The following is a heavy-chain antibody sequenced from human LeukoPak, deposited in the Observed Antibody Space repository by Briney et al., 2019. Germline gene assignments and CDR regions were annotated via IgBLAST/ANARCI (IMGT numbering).Heavy chain of an antibody. J-gene: IGHJ6*02. CDR2: ISGSGGST. D-gene: IGHD4-11*01. CDR1: GFTFSSYA. CDR3: ARVALSVLQYGMEV. Sequence: GGSLRLSCAASGFTFSSYAMSWVRQAPGKGLEWVSAISGSGGSTYYADSVKGRFTISRDNSKNTLYLQMNSLRAEDTAVYYCARVALSVLQYGMEVWGQGAKVIVS. V-gene: IGHV3-23*01.